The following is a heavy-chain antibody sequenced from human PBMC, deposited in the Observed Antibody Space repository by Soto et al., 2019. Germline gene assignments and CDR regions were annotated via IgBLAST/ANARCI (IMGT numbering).Heavy chain of an antibody. D-gene: IGHD6-19*01. V-gene: IGHV1-18*01. Sequence: ASVKVSCKASGYTFTSYGISWVRQAPGQGLEWMGWISAYNGNTNYAQKLQGRVTMTTDTYTSTAYMELRILRSDDTDGYYCARGPWRVIAVAGTPSIIPIDYWGQGTLVTVSS. CDR2: ISAYNGNT. J-gene: IGHJ4*02. CDR3: ARGPWRVIAVAGTPSIIPIDY. CDR1: GYTFTSYG.